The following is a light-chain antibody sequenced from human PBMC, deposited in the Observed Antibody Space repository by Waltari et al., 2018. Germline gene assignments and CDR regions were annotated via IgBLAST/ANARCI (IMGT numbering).Light chain of an antibody. Sequence: DIVMTQSPEFLAVSLGEGATINCKSSQNILSSSNDKNSLAWYQQRRGQAPTLLIFWASTRESGVPARFSGSGSGTDFTLTISCLQAGDVAVYYCQQYYINSPFGGGTKVEI. V-gene: IGKV4-1*01. J-gene: IGKJ4*01. CDR3: QQYYINSP. CDR2: WAS. CDR1: QNILSSSNDKNS.